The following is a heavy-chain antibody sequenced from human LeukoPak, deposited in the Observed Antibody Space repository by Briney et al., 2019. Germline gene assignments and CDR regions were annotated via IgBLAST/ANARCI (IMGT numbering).Heavy chain of an antibody. D-gene: IGHD6-19*01. CDR3: VRRGDASSGWGDHDF. J-gene: IGHJ4*02. CDR2: TGGSGDKT. CDR1: GFTFNRNA. Sequence: GGSLRLSCAASGFTFNRNAISWVRPAPGKGLEWVSTTGGSGDKTFYADSVKGRFTISRDNSKNMVHLQMNSLTGEDTALYYCVRRGDASSGWGDHDFWGQGALVTVSS. V-gene: IGHV3-23*01.